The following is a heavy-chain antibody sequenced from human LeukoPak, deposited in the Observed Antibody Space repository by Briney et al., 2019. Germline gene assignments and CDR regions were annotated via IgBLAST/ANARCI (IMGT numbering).Heavy chain of an antibody. D-gene: IGHD2-2*01. Sequence: GGSLRLSCAASGFTFDDYAMHWVRQAPGKGLEWVSGISWNSGSIGYADSVKGRFTISRDNAKNSLYLQMNSLRAEDTALYYCAKDACSSTSCSFDYWGQGTLVTVSS. CDR1: GFTFDDYA. J-gene: IGHJ4*02. V-gene: IGHV3-9*01. CDR3: AKDACSSTSCSFDY. CDR2: ISWNSGSI.